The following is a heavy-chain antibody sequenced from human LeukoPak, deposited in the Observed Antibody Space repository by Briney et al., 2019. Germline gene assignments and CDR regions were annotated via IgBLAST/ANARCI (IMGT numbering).Heavy chain of an antibody. D-gene: IGHD6-13*01. J-gene: IGHJ5*02. CDR1: GGSFSGYY. Sequence: SETLSLTCAVYGGSFSGYYWSWIRQPPGKGLEWIGEINHSGSTNYNPSLKSRVTISVDTSKNQFSLKLSSVTAADTAVYYCARGRSSSSWYQVLNWFDPWGQGTLVTVSS. CDR3: ARGRSSSSWYQVLNWFDP. CDR2: INHSGST. V-gene: IGHV4-34*01.